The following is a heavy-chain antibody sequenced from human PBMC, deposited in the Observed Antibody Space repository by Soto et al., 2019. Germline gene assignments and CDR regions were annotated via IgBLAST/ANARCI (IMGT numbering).Heavy chain of an antibody. D-gene: IGHD3-22*01. Sequence: SETLSLTCAVSGYSLSSSNWWGWIRQPPGKGLEWIGYIYYSGTTYYNPSLKSRVTMSVDRSKNQFSLKLSSVTAADTAVYYCARGINYYDSSGDSWFDPWGQGTLVTVSS. V-gene: IGHV4-28*03. J-gene: IGHJ5*02. CDR3: ARGINYYDSSGDSWFDP. CDR1: GYSLSSSNW. CDR2: IYYSGTT.